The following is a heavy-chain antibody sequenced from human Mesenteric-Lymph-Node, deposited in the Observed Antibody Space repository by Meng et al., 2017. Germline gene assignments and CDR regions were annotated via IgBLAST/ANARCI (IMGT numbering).Heavy chain of an antibody. Sequence: GGSLRLSCAASGFTFSSYAMSWVRQAPGKGLEWVSAISGSGGSTYYADSVKGRFAISRDNSKNTMYLKMNSLRAEDMAVYYCAKFSLATAGTDYWGQGTLVTVSS. J-gene: IGHJ4*02. V-gene: IGHV3-23*01. D-gene: IGHD6-13*01. CDR3: AKFSLATAGTDY. CDR1: GFTFSSYA. CDR2: ISGSGGST.